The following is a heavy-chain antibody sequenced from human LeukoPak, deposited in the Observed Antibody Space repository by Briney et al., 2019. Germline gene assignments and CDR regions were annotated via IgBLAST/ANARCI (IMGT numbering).Heavy chain of an antibody. V-gene: IGHV1-8*01. CDR1: GYTFTSYD. CDR3: ARDGSGTYWAYYNWFDP. J-gene: IGHJ5*02. CDR2: MNPNSGNA. Sequence: ASVKVSCKASGYTFTSYDINWVRQATGQGLEWMGWMNPNSGNAGYAQKFQGRVTMTRNTSISTAYMELSNLRPEDTAVYYCARDGSGTYWAYYNWFDPWGQGTLVTASS. D-gene: IGHD3-10*01.